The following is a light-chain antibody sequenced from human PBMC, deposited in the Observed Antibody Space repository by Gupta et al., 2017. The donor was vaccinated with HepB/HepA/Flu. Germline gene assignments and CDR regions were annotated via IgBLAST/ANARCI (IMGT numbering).Light chain of an antibody. J-gene: IGKJ4*01. V-gene: IGKV1-12*01. Sequence: DIQMSQSPSSVSASGVGSVTITVRTSQGISSWLAWYQQKPGKAPKLLIYAASRAQSGVPSRFSGSGSGTDFTRTSSSLQPEDSATYYCQQAKSFPLTFGGGTKVEIK. CDR1: QGISSW. CDR2: AAS. CDR3: QQAKSFPLT.